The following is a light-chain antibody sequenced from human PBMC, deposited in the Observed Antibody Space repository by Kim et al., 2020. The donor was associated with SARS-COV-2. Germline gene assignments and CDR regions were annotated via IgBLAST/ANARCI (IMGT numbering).Light chain of an antibody. CDR2: RAS. CDR1: QSVTNY. Sequence: SPGERANLSGRASQSVTNYLNWYQQNPGQAPRLLIYRASNRATGIPARFSGSGSGTDFSLTISGLEPEDFAVYYCQQRNNWPAVTFGGGTKVEIK. J-gene: IGKJ4*01. CDR3: QQRNNWPAVT. V-gene: IGKV3-11*01.